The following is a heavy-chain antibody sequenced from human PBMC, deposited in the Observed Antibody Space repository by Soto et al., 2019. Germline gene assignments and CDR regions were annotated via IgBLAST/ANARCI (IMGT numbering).Heavy chain of an antibody. Sequence: SETLSLTCTVSGGSISSSSYYWGWIRQPPGKGLEWIGSIYYSGSTYYNPSIKSRVTISVDTSKNQFSLKLSSVTAADTAVYYCARRNSLRFLEWFFDYWGQGTLVTVSS. CDR2: IYYSGST. J-gene: IGHJ4*02. CDR3: ARRNSLRFLEWFFDY. V-gene: IGHV4-39*01. D-gene: IGHD3-3*01. CDR1: GGSISSSSYY.